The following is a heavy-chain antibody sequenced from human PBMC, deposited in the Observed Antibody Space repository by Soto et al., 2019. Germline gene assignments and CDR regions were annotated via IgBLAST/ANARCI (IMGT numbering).Heavy chain of an antibody. CDR2: IIPIFGTA. Sequence: SVKVSCKASGGTFSSYAISWVRQAPGQGLEWMGGIIPIFGTANYAQKFQGRVTITADESTSTAYMELSSLRSEDTAVYYCARNHVVVVAARDYYGMDVWGQGTTVTVSS. V-gene: IGHV1-69*13. D-gene: IGHD2-15*01. CDR1: GGTFSSYA. J-gene: IGHJ6*02. CDR3: ARNHVVVVAARDYYGMDV.